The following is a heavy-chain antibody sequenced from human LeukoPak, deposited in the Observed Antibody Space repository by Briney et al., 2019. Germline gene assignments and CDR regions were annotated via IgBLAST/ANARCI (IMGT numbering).Heavy chain of an antibody. J-gene: IGHJ4*02. CDR3: ARDRGIAAAGYYFDY. V-gene: IGHV4-59*01. Sequence: SETLSLTCTVSGGSISSYYWSWIRQPPGKGLEWLGYIYYSGSTNYNPSLKSRVTISVDTSKNQFSLKLSSVTAADTAVYYCARDRGIAAAGYYFDYWGQGTLVTVSS. D-gene: IGHD6-13*01. CDR1: GGSISSYY. CDR2: IYYSGST.